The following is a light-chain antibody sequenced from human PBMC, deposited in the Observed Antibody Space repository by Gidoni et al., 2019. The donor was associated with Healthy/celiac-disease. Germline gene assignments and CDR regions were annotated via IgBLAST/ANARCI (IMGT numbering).Light chain of an antibody. CDR2: DVS. CDR3: CSYAGSYTSYV. Sequence: QSALTQPRSVSGSPGQSVTIPCTGTSSDVGGYTYVSWYQQHPGKDPKLMIYDVSKRPSGVPDRFSGSKSGNTASLTISGLQAEDEADYYCCSYAGSYTSYVFGTGTKVTVL. J-gene: IGLJ1*01. CDR1: SSDVGGYTY. V-gene: IGLV2-11*01.